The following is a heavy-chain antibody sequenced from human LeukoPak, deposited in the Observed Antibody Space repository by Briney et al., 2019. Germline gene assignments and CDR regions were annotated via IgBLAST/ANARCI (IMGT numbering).Heavy chain of an antibody. V-gene: IGHV4-59*01. J-gene: IGHJ5*02. Sequence: SETLSLTCTVSGAPISSYYWTWIRQPPGKGLEWIGYIYYSGSTKYNPSLKSRVTISLDKSKSQFSLNLTSVTAADTAVYYCTRDRYSSGWNWFDPWGQGTLVTVSS. CDR3: TRDRYSSGWNWFDP. CDR1: GAPISSYY. D-gene: IGHD6-19*01. CDR2: IYYSGST.